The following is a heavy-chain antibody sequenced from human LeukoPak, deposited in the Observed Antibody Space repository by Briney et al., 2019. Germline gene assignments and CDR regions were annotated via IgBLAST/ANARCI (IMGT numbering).Heavy chain of an antibody. CDR2: INTDGSST. CDR3: ARAPVVPAALYYYYYMDV. Sequence: GGSLRLSRAASGFTFSSYWMHWVRHAPGKGLVWVSRINTDGSSTSYADSVKGRFTISRDNAKNTLYLQMNSLRAEDTAVYYCARAPVVPAALYYYYYMDVWGKGTTVTVSS. CDR1: GFTFSSYW. D-gene: IGHD2-2*01. V-gene: IGHV3-74*01. J-gene: IGHJ6*03.